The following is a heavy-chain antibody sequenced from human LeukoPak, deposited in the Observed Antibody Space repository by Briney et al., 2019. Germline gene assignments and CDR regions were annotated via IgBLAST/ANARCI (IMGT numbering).Heavy chain of an antibody. Sequence: SETLSLTCAVSGGSISSGGYSWSWIRQPPGKGLEWIGYIYHSGSTYYNPSLKSRVTISVDTSNNQFSLRLSSVTAADTAVYYCARGAYWYFDLWGRGTLVTVSS. V-gene: IGHV4-30-2*02. CDR3: ARGAYWYFDL. CDR2: IYHSGST. J-gene: IGHJ2*01. CDR1: GGSISSGGYS.